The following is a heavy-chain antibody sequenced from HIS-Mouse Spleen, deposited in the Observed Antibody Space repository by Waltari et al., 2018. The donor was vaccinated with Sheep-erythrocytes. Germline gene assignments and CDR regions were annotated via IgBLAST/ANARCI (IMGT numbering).Heavy chain of an antibody. V-gene: IGHV3-7*01. CDR3: ARAVAGTPDAFDI. J-gene: IGHJ3*02. Sequence: EVQLVESGGGLVQPGGSLGLSCAASGFTFSSYWMSWVRQAPGKGLELVANIKQDGSEKYYVDSVKGRFTISRDNAKNSLYLQMNSLRAEDTAVYYCARAVAGTPDAFDIWGQGTMVTVSS. D-gene: IGHD1-7*01. CDR2: IKQDGSEK. CDR1: GFTFSSYW.